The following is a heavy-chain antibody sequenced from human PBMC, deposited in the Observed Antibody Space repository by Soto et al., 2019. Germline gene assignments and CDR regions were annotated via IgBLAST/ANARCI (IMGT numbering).Heavy chain of an antibody. D-gene: IGHD4-4*01. V-gene: IGHV4-31*03. CDR2: IYYSGST. CDR1: GGSISSGGYY. CDR3: ARGGPVKTTVKARIFDY. Sequence: SETLSLTCTVSGGSISSGGYYWSWIRQHPGKGLEWIGYIYYSGSTYYNPSLKSRVTISVDTSKNQFSLKLSSVTAADTAVYYCARGGPVKTTVKARIFDYWGQGTLVTVSS. J-gene: IGHJ4*02.